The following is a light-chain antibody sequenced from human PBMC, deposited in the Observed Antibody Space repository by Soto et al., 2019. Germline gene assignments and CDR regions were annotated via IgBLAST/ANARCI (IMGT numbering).Light chain of an antibody. J-gene: IGKJ5*01. V-gene: IGKV1-33*01. CDR3: QQYENLPT. Sequence: DIQMTQSPSSLSASVGDRVTITCQASQNINNYLNWYQQKPGRXPXXLIYDACNLEAGVPSRFRGIGSGTDFTFTISRLQPEDIATDDCQQYENLPTFGQGTRLEIK. CDR1: QNINNY. CDR2: DAC.